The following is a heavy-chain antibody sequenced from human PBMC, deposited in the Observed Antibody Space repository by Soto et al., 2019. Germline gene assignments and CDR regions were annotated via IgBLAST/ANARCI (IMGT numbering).Heavy chain of an antibody. Sequence: PGESLKISCKGSGYSFTSYWIGWVRQMPGKGLEWMGIIYPGDPDTRYSPSFQGQVTISADKSISTAYLQWSSLKASDTAMYYCARVTSYYYDSSGYYGGAFDIWGQGTMVTVSS. CDR2: IYPGDPDT. V-gene: IGHV5-51*01. D-gene: IGHD3-22*01. J-gene: IGHJ3*02. CDR1: GYSFTSYW. CDR3: ARVTSYYYDSSGYYGGAFDI.